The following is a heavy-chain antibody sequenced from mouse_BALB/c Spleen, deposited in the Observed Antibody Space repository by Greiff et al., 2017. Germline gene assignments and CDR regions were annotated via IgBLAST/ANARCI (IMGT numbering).Heavy chain of an antibody. Sequence: VQLQQSGAELVKPGASVKLSCTASGFNIKDTYMHWVKQRPEQGLEWIGRIDPANGNTKYDPKFQGKATITADTSSNTAYLQLSSLTSEDTAVYYCAFYYGYGGPAWFAYWGQGTLVTVSA. V-gene: IGHV14-3*02. D-gene: IGHD2-2*01. CDR3: AFYYGYGGPAWFAY. CDR2: IDPANGNT. CDR1: GFNIKDTY. J-gene: IGHJ3*01.